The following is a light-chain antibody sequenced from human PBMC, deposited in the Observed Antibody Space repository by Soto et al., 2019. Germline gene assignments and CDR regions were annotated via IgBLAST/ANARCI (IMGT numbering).Light chain of an antibody. CDR1: SGDIGGYNY. J-gene: IGLJ3*02. Sequence: QAVVTQPASVSGSPGQSITISCSGTSGDIGGYNYVSWYQQHPGEAPALMIYDVSNRPSGVSHRFSGSKSGNTASMTISGLQAEDEATYYCSSYSSSSTVLFGGGTKLTVL. CDR3: SSYSSSSTVL. CDR2: DVS. V-gene: IGLV2-14*03.